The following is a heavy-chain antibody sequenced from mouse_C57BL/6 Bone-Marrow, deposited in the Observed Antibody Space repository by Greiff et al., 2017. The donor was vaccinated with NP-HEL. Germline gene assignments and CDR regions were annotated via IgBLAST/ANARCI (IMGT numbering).Heavy chain of an antibody. CDR3: DGGPSYWYFDV. D-gene: IGHD2-10*02. J-gene: IGHJ1*03. V-gene: IGHV1-12*01. Sequence: LQQSGAELVRPGASVKMSCKASGYTFTSYYMHWVKQTPRQGLEWIGAIYPGNGDTSYNQKFKGKATLTVDKSSSTAYMQLSSLTSEDSAVYCCDGGPSYWYFDVWGTGTTVTVSS. CDR1: GYTFTSYY. CDR2: IYPGNGDT.